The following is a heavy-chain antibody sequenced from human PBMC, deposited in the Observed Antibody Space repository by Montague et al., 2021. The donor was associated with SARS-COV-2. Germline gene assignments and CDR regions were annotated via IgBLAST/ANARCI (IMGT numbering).Heavy chain of an antibody. J-gene: IGHJ6*02. CDR3: ARIQVVRGVIWVYGMDV. CDR1: GFSLSTSGMC. CDR2: IDWDDGK. Sequence: PALVKPTQTLTLTCTFSGFSLSTSGMCVSWIRQPPGKALEWLALIDWDDGKYYSTSLKTRLTISKDTSKNQVVLTMTNMDPVDTATYYCARIQVVRGVIWVYGMDVWGQGTTVTVSS. V-gene: IGHV2-70*01. D-gene: IGHD3-10*01.